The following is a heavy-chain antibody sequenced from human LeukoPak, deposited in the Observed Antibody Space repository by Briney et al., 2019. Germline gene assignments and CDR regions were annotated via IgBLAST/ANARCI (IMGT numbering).Heavy chain of an antibody. CDR2: IRSRANRYAA. J-gene: IGHJ4*02. Sequence: PGGSLRLSCAASGFTFDDSAVHWVRQASGKGLEWVGRIRSRANRYAAAYAASVKGRFTLSRDDSKNTAYLQMNSLTTGDTAGYYCTREQVVGDFDYWGQETLVTVSS. V-gene: IGHV3-73*01. CDR1: GFTFDDSA. D-gene: IGHD6-13*01. CDR3: TREQVVGDFDY.